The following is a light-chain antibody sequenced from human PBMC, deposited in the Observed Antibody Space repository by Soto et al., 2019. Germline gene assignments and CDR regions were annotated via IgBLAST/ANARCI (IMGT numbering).Light chain of an antibody. CDR3: QQYYSYWT. V-gene: IGKV1-5*03. Sequence: DIQMTQSPSTLSASVGDRVTITCRASQSVSSWLAWYQQKPGKAPKLLIYKASSLESGVPSRFSGSGSGTDFTLTMSSLQPDDFASYYCQQYYSYWTFGQGTNVEIK. CDR2: KAS. J-gene: IGKJ1*01. CDR1: QSVSSW.